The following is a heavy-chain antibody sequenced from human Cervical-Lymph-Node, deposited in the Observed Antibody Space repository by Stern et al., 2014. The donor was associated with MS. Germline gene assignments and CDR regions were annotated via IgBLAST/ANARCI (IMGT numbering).Heavy chain of an antibody. J-gene: IGHJ6*01. V-gene: IGHV1-69*06. CDR3: AREVGSLAMDV. D-gene: IGHD1-1*01. CDR1: GDTFTDYA. CDR2: INPIFHSA. Sequence: QVQLVQSGAEVKKPGSSVKVSCKASGDTFTDYAISWVRQAPGQGPEWMGGINPIFHSADYAQKFQGRLTITADKSRSTAYMELSSLTSEDTAVYYCAREVGSLAMDVWGQGTTVIVSS.